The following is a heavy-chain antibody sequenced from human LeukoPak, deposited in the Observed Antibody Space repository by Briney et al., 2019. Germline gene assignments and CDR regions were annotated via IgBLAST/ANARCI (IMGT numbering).Heavy chain of an antibody. V-gene: IGHV4-59*12. CDR2: IYYSGST. Sequence: PSETLSLTCTVSGGSISSYYWSWIRQPPGKGLEWIGYIYYSGSTNYNPSLKSRVTISVDTSKNQFSLKLSSVTAADTAVYYCARGPNDSSGYYYYYYYMDVWGKGTTVTVSS. CDR1: GGSISSYY. D-gene: IGHD3-22*01. J-gene: IGHJ6*03. CDR3: ARGPNDSSGYYYYYYYMDV.